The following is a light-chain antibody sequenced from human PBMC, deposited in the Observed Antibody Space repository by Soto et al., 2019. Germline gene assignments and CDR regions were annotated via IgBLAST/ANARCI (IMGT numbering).Light chain of an antibody. CDR3: QQYNTWPRT. V-gene: IGKV3-15*01. J-gene: IGKJ1*01. CDR2: GAT. CDR1: QSVSSD. Sequence: ETVMTQSPATLSVSPGERATLSCRASQSVSSDLAWYQQKPGQAPRLLIFGATTRATSIPARFTGSRSGTEFTLTISSLQSEDFAVYDCQQYNTWPRTFGQGTKVESK.